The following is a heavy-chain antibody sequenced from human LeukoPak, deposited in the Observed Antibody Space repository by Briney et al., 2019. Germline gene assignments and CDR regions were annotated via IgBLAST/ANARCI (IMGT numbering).Heavy chain of an antibody. CDR3: ARGVGYYGYFYMDV. J-gene: IGHJ6*03. Sequence: PSQTLSLTCVISGDSVSSNSAAWNWISQSPSRGLEWLGRTYYRSEWYNDYAVSVRSRITINADTSKDQFSLQLNSVTPEDTAVYSCARGVGYYGYFYMDVWGKGTTVTVSS. CDR1: GDSVSSNSAA. D-gene: IGHD3-10*01. CDR2: TYYRSEWYN. V-gene: IGHV6-1*01.